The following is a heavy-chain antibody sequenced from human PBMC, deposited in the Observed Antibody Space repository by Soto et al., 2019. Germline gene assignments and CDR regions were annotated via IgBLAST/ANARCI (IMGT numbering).Heavy chain of an antibody. V-gene: IGHV1-18*01. CDR2: ISAYNGNT. Sequence: ASVKVSCKASGYTFTSYGISWVRQAPGQGLEWMGWISAYNGNTNYAQKLQGRVTMTTDTSTSTAYMELRSLRSDDTAVYYCARDFGYCSDGSCYSGFDYWGQGTLVTVS. CDR1: GYTFTSYG. D-gene: IGHD2-15*01. J-gene: IGHJ4*02. CDR3: ARDFGYCSDGSCYSGFDY.